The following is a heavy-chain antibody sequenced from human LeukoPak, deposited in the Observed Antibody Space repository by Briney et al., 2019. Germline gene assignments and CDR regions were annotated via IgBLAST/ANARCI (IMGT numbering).Heavy chain of an antibody. CDR2: IYYSGST. D-gene: IGHD3-10*01. J-gene: IGHJ6*02. V-gene: IGHV4-59*01. CDR1: GGSISRYY. CDR3: ARDNLNYYGSGSGRYYYYGMDV. Sequence: PPETLSLTCTVSGGSISRYYWSWIRQPPGKGLEWIGYIYYSGSTNYNPSLKSRVTISVDTSKNQFSLKLSSVTAADTAVYYCARDNLNYYGSGSGRYYYYGMDVWGQGTRVTVSS.